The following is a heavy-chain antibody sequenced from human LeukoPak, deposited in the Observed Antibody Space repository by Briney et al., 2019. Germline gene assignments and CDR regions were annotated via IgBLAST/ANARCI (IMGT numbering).Heavy chain of an antibody. V-gene: IGHV1-2*02. CDR1: GYIFTDYY. Sequence: GASVKVSCKASGYIFTDYYMHWVRQALGQGLEWMGWINPNSGGTNYAQKFQGRVTMTRDTSISTAYMQLSRLRSDDTAVYYCASTKQKVVVAAIHYWGQGTLVTVSS. D-gene: IGHD2-15*01. CDR3: ASTKQKVVVAAIHY. CDR2: INPNSGGT. J-gene: IGHJ4*02.